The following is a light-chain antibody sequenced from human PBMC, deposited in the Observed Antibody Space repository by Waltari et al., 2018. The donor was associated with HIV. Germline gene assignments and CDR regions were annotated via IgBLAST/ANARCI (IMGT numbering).Light chain of an antibody. V-gene: IGLV1-47*01. CDR2: KTD. J-gene: IGLJ2*01. CDR1: SSNIGNNF. Sequence: QSALTQPPSASGTPGQRVTISCSGSSSNIGNNFVYWYQQILRTTPKLLIYKTDQRPSGVPDRFSGSKSGTSAALAISGLRSEDEADYCCAAWDDSLSGHVAFGGGTRVTVL. CDR3: AAWDDSLSGHVA.